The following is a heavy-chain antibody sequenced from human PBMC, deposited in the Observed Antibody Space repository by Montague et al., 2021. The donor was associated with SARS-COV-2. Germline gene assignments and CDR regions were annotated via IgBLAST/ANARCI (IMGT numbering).Heavy chain of an antibody. D-gene: IGHD3-9*01. J-gene: IGHJ4*02. CDR3: ARHRITIVLGCMLDY. V-gene: IGHV4-39*01. CDR2: IYYSGST. CDR1: GGSIGSSSYY. Sequence: SETLSLTCTVSGGSIGSSSYYWGWIRQLPGKGLEWIGSIYYSGSTYYNPSLKSRVTISVDTSKSQFSLNLSSVTAADTAVYYCARHRITIVLGCMLDYWGQGTLVTVSS.